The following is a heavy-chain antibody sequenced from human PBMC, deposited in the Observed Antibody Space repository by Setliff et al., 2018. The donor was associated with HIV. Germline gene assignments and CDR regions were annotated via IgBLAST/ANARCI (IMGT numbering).Heavy chain of an antibody. V-gene: IGHV4-61*09. D-gene: IGHD3-9*01. J-gene: IGHJ4*02. CDR2: IYSSGTT. Sequence: SETLSLTCTVSGDSINRGSYYWTWIRQPAGKGLEWIGHIYSSGTTNHNPSLKNRVTISVDTSTNQFSLKLRSVTAADTAVYYCARLDSLMASFDFWGQGAPVTVSS. CDR1: GDSINRGSYY. CDR3: ARLDSLMASFDF.